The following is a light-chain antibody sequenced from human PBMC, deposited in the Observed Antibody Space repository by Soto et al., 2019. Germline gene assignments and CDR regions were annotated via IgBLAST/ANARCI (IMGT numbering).Light chain of an antibody. Sequence: QSALTQPPSASGSPGQSVTISCTGTSSDIGAYNYVSWFQQHPGEAPKLIISEVNKRPSGVPDRFSGSKSGNTASLTVSGLQAEDEADYYCTSYGGRDNLMFGGGTKLTGL. CDR2: EVN. CDR1: SSDIGAYNY. CDR3: TSYGGRDNLM. V-gene: IGLV2-8*01. J-gene: IGLJ3*02.